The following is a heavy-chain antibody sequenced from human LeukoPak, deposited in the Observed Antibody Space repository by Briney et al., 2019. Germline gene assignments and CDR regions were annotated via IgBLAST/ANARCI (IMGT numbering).Heavy chain of an antibody. D-gene: IGHD3-3*01. Sequence: ASVKVSCKASGYTFTSYDINWVRQATGQGLEWMGWMSPNSGNTGYAQKFQGRVTMTRNTSISTAYMELSSLRSEDTAVYYCARGLRYYDFWSGYYTSNWFDPWGQGTLVTVSS. CDR1: GYTFTSYD. V-gene: IGHV1-8*01. CDR2: MSPNSGNT. J-gene: IGHJ5*02. CDR3: ARGLRYYDFWSGYYTSNWFDP.